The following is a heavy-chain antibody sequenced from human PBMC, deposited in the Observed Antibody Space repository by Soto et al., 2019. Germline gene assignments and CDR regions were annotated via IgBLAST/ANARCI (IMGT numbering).Heavy chain of an antibody. D-gene: IGHD3-3*01. J-gene: IGHJ4*02. V-gene: IGHV3-23*01. CDR3: AKVTIFGVVDY. Sequence: EVQLLESGGGLVQPGGSLRLSCTASGFTFSRDAMSWVRQAPGKGLEWVATINISGASTNYADSVKGRFTISRDNSKNTLYVQMSSLRANDTAVYYCAKVTIFGVVDYWGQGTLVTVSS. CDR1: GFTFSRDA. CDR2: INISGAST.